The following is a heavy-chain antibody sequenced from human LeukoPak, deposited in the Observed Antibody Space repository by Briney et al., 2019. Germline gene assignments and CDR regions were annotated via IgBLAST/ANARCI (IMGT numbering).Heavy chain of an antibody. CDR3: ARGRFLEWSSSTNGAFDI. J-gene: IGHJ3*02. CDR1: GGSISSDSYY. D-gene: IGHD3-3*01. V-gene: IGHV4-61*02. Sequence: SQTLSLTCTVSGGSISSDSYYWGWIRQPAGKGLEWIGRIYTSGSTNYNPSLKSRVTISVDTSKNQFSLKLNSVTAADTAVYYCARGRFLEWSSSTNGAFDIWGQGTMVTVSS. CDR2: IYTSGST.